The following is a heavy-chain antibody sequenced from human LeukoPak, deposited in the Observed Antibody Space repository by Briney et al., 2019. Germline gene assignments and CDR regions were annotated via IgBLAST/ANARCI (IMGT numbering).Heavy chain of an antibody. J-gene: IGHJ4*02. CDR1: GFTFSSYA. D-gene: IGHD3-3*01. CDR2: ISYDGSNK. CDR3: ARRYDGFDY. Sequence: SLRLSCAASGFTFSSYAVHWVRQAPGRGLEWVAVISYDGSNKYYADSVKGRFSISRDNSKNTLYLQMNSLRAEDTAVYYCARRYDGFDYWGQGTLVTVSS. V-gene: IGHV3-30-3*01.